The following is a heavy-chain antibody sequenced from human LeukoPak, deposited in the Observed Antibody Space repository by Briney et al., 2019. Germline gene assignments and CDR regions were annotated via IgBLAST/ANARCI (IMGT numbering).Heavy chain of an antibody. CDR2: IYYSGST. J-gene: IGHJ6*03. D-gene: IGHD3-10*01. V-gene: IGHV4-39*01. Sequence: SETLSLTCTVSGGSISSSSYYWGWIRQPPGKGLEWMGSIYYSGSTYYNPSLKSRVTISVDTSKKQFSLKLISVTAADTAVYYCARRYAYYYGSGSYYNSLHYYYYMDVWGKGTTVTVSS. CDR3: ARRYAYYYGSGSYYNSLHYYYYMDV. CDR1: GGSISSSSYY.